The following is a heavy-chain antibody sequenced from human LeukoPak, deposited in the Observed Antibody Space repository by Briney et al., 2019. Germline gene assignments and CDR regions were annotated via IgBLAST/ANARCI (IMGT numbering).Heavy chain of an antibody. J-gene: IGHJ4*02. D-gene: IGHD3-10*01. Sequence: GGSLTLSCAASGFTFSSYGMHWVRQAPGKGLEWVAVISYDGSNKYYADSVKGRFTISRDNSKNTLYLQMNSLRAEDTAVYYCANTWFGELSPYMDYWGQGTLVTVSS. CDR1: GFTFSSYG. CDR3: ANTWFGELSPYMDY. V-gene: IGHV3-30*18. CDR2: ISYDGSNK.